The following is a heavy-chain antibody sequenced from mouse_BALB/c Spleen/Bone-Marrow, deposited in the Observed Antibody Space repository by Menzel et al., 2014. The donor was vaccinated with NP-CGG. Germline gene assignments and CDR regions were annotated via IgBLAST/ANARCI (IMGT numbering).Heavy chain of an antibody. CDR3: ARDGYYAMDY. Sequence: VMLAESGPGLVQPSQSLSIACTVSGFSLTSYGVHWVRQSPGKGLEWLGVIWSGGSTDYNAAFISRLSISKDNSKSQVFFKMNSLQANDTAIYYCARDGYYAMDYWGQGTSVTVSS. J-gene: IGHJ4*01. CDR1: GFSLTSYG. D-gene: IGHD2-3*01. V-gene: IGHV2-2*02. CDR2: IWSGGST.